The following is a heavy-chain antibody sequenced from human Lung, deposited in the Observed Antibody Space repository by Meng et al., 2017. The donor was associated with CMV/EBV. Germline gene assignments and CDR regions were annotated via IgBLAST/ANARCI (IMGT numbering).Heavy chain of an antibody. V-gene: IGHV3-30*09. CDR2: ISFDGSNK. CDR3: ARDLKAAVTSYYYHYGLDV. J-gene: IGHJ6*02. Sequence: GGSLRLXCAASGFKFSNYPVHWVRQAPGKGLEWVAVISFDGSNKFYAESVKGRFAISRDNSKNTLYLQMNSLRAEDTALYYCARDLKAAVTSYYYHYGLDVWGQGTTVTVSS. D-gene: IGHD6-13*01. CDR1: GFKFSNYP.